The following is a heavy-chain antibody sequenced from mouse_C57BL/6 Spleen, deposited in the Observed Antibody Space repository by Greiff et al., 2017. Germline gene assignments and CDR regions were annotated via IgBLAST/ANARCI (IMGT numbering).Heavy chain of an antibody. Sequence: EVKLVESGGGLVKPGGSLKLSCAASGFTFTDYGMHWVRQAPEKGLEWVAYISSGSSTIYYADTVKGRFTIPRDNAKNTLSLQMTSLRSEDTAMYYCAANYGSVYAMEYWGQGTSVTVSS. CDR3: AANYGSVYAMEY. CDR2: ISSGSSTI. V-gene: IGHV5-17*01. J-gene: IGHJ4*01. D-gene: IGHD2-1*01. CDR1: GFTFTDYG.